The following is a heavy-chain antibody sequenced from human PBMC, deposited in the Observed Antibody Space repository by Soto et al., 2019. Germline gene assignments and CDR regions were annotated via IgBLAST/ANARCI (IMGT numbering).Heavy chain of an antibody. D-gene: IGHD4-4*01. Sequence: QVQLVESGGGVVQPGRSLRLSCAASGFTFSSYGMHWVRQAPGKGLEWVAVIWYDGSNKYYADSVKGRFTISRDNSKNTLYLQMNSLRAEDTAVYYCARDDLADDYSNLGYWGQGTLVTVSS. CDR1: GFTFSSYG. CDR2: IWYDGSNK. CDR3: ARDDLADDYSNLGY. J-gene: IGHJ4*02. V-gene: IGHV3-33*01.